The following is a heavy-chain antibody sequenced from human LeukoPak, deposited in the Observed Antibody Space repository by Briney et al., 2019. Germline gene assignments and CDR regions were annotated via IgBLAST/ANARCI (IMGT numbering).Heavy chain of an antibody. CDR1: GFTVSSYF. V-gene: IGHV3-66*01. D-gene: IGHD1-26*01. J-gene: IGHJ4*02. CDR3: AREDAGGTYSFDY. Sequence: GGSLRLSCAASGFTVSSYFMSWVRQAPGEGPEWVSDIYTSSITYYADSVRGRFTISRDNSKNTLYLQMDSLTAEDTAVYYCAREDAGGTYSFDYWGQGTLVTVSS. CDR2: IYTSSIT.